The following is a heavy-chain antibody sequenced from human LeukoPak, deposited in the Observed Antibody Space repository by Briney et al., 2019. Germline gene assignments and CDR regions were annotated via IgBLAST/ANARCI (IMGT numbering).Heavy chain of an antibody. CDR1: GGSISSYY. J-gene: IGHJ4*02. Sequence: SETLSLTCTVSGGSISSYYWSWIRQPPGKGLEWIGYIYYSGSTNYNPSLKSRVTISVDTSKNQFSLKLSSVAAADTAVYYCAGSRITIFGVVKYYFDCWGQGTLVTVSS. D-gene: IGHD3-3*01. CDR3: AGSRITIFGVVKYYFDC. V-gene: IGHV4-59*01. CDR2: IYYSGST.